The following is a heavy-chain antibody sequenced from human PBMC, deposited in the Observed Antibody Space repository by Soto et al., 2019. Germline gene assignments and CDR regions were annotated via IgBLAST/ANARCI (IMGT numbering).Heavy chain of an antibody. J-gene: IGHJ6*02. D-gene: IGHD3-10*01. CDR2: IIPILGIA. CDR3: ARDSNGDGVRGVIGYYYGMDV. Sequence: QVQLVQSGAEVKKPGSSVKVSCKASGGTFSSYTISWVRQAPGQGLEWMGRIIPILGIANYAQKFQGRVTITADKSTSTAYMELSSLRSEDTAVYYCARDSNGDGVRGVIGYYYGMDVWGQGTTVTVSS. CDR1: GGTFSSYT. V-gene: IGHV1-69*08.